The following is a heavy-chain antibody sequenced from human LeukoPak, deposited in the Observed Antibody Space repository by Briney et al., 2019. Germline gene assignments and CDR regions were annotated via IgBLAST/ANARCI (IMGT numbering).Heavy chain of an antibody. Sequence: SVKVSCKASGGTFSSYAISWVRQAPGQGLEWMGRIIPIFGTANCAQKFQGRVTITTDESTSTAYMELSSLRSEDTAVYYCARTKLAGRGVTTDKYYFDYWGQGTLVTVSS. CDR3: ARTKLAGRGVTTDKYYFDY. V-gene: IGHV1-69*05. CDR1: GGTFSSYA. J-gene: IGHJ4*02. D-gene: IGHD3-10*01. CDR2: IIPIFGTA.